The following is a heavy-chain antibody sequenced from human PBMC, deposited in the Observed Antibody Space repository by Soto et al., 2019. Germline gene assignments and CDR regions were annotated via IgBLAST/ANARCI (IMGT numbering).Heavy chain of an antibody. CDR1: GYAFTGYY. CDR3: AVQRGYSYGHLFFDY. Sequence: ASVKVSCKASGYAFTGYYMHWVRQAPGQGLEWMGWINPNSGGTDYAQKFQGRVTISRDNSKNTLYLQMNSLRAEDTAVYYCAVQRGYSYGHLFFDYWGQGTLVTVSS. J-gene: IGHJ4*02. CDR2: INPNSGGT. D-gene: IGHD5-18*01. V-gene: IGHV1-2*02.